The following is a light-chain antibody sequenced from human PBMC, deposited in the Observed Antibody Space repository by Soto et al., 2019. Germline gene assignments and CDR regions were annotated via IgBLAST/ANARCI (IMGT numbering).Light chain of an antibody. Sequence: EIVMTQSPATLSVSPVERATLSCRASQSVRSSLAWYQQKPGQAPRLLIFDASNRADGTPARFSGGGSGTDFTLTITSLQSEDVAVYYCQQYNSWPLTFGGGTKVDIK. CDR3: QQYNSWPLT. J-gene: IGKJ4*01. CDR1: QSVRSS. V-gene: IGKV3-15*01. CDR2: DAS.